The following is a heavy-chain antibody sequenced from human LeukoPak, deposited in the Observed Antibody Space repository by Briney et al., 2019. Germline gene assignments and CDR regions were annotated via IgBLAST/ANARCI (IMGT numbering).Heavy chain of an antibody. Sequence: GGSLRLSCAASGFTFSSYGMHWVRQAPGKGLEWVAVISYDGKNEYYTDSVKGRFTISRDNAKNTLCLQMNSLRAEDTAVYYCAKQMAVDYFDYWGQGTLVTVSS. CDR2: ISYDGKNE. V-gene: IGHV3-30*18. J-gene: IGHJ4*02. CDR3: AKQMAVDYFDY. CDR1: GFTFSSYG. D-gene: IGHD5-24*01.